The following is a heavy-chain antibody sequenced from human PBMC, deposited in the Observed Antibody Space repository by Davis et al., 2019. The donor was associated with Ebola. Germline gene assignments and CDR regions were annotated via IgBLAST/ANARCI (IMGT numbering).Heavy chain of an antibody. CDR3: ARLSVRGAIYYDY. J-gene: IGHJ4*02. V-gene: IGHV5-51*01. CDR1: GFTFSSYW. CDR2: IYPGDSDT. Sequence: PGGSLRLSCAASGFTFSSYWMSWVRQAPGKGLEWMGIIYPGDSDTRYSPSFQGQVTISADKSISTAYLQWSSLKASDTAMYYCARLSVRGAIYYDYWGQGTLVTVSS. D-gene: IGHD3-10*02.